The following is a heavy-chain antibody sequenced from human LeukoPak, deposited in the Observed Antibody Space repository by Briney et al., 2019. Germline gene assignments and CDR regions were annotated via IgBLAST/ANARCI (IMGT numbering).Heavy chain of an antibody. CDR3: ARVVAAAGTRDS. CDR2: INPHSGGT. D-gene: IGHD6-13*01. V-gene: IGHV1-2*02. CDR1: GYTFTGSY. Sequence: ASVKVFCKASGYTFTGSYMHGVRQAPGQELEGMVWINPHSGGTNCAQTFQGRDTMTRDTSISTAYMQLSSLRPDDTAVYYCARVVAAAGTRDSWGQGTLVTVSS. J-gene: IGHJ4*02.